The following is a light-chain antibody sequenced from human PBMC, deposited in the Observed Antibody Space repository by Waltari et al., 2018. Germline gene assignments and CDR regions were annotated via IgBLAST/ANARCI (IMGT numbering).Light chain of an antibody. Sequence: QSALTPPPSASGSPGQSVTIPCTGTSSDVGGYNYVSWYQQHPGKAPKVMIYEVSKRPSGVPDRFSGSKSGNTASLTVSGLQTEDEADYYCSSYAGSNIVFGTGTKVTVL. V-gene: IGLV2-8*01. CDR3: SSYAGSNIV. J-gene: IGLJ1*01. CDR1: SSDVGGYNY. CDR2: EVS.